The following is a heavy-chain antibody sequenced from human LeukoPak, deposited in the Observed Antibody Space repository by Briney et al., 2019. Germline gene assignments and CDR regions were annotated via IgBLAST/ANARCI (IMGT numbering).Heavy chain of an antibody. CDR2: IYHSGST. Sequence: SETLSLTCAVSGGSISSGGYSWSWLRQPPGTGLEWIGYIYHSGSTYYNPSLKSRVTISVDRSKNQFSLKLSSVTAADTALYYCARSSSGWPYYYYGMDVWGKGTTVTVSS. J-gene: IGHJ6*04. CDR3: ARSSSGWPYYYYGMDV. V-gene: IGHV4-30-2*01. CDR1: GGSISSGGYS. D-gene: IGHD6-19*01.